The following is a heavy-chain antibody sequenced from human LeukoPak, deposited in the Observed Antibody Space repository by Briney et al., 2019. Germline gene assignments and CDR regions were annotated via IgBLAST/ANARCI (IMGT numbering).Heavy chain of an antibody. CDR3: ARVGVAYCGSDCYDRSFDI. D-gene: IGHD2-21*02. Sequence: GRSLRLSCAASGFTFSSYAMHWVRQAPGKGLEWVAVISYDGSNKYYADSVKGRFTISRDNSKNTLYLQMNSLRAEDTAVYYCARVGVAYCGSDCYDRSFDIWGQGTMVTVSS. CDR2: ISYDGSNK. V-gene: IGHV3-30*04. CDR1: GFTFSSYA. J-gene: IGHJ3*02.